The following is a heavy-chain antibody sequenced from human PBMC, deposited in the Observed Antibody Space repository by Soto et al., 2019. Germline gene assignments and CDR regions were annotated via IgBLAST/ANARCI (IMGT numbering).Heavy chain of an antibody. Sequence: PSETLSLTCTVSGGSISSGCYSWTWIRQSPGKGLEWIGYTYQSGSAYYNPSLKSRVTISVDRSKNQFSLNLTSVTAADTAVYYCARDYYGMDVFGQGTTVTVSS. CDR3: ARDYYGMDV. CDR2: TYQSGSA. J-gene: IGHJ6*02. CDR1: GGSISSGCYS. V-gene: IGHV4-30-2*06.